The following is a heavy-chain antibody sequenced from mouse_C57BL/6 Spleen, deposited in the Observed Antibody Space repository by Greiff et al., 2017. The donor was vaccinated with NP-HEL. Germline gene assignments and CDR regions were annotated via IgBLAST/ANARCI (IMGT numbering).Heavy chain of an antibody. CDR2: ISSGSSTI. J-gene: IGHJ4*01. V-gene: IGHV5-17*01. CDR1: GFTFSDYG. Sequence: EVQVVESGGGLVKPGGSLKLSCAASGFTFSDYGMHWVRQAPEKGLEWVAYISSGSSTIYYADTVKGRFTISRDNAKNTLFLQMTSLRSEDTAMYYCAILLRSAMDYWGQGTSVTVSS. D-gene: IGHD1-1*01. CDR3: AILLRSAMDY.